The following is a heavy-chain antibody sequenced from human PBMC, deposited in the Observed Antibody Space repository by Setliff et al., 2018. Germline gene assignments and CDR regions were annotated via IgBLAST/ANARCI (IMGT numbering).Heavy chain of an antibody. J-gene: IGHJ6*02. Sequence: GGSLRLSCAASGFTFSSYSMNWVRQAPGKGLEWVSSISSSSYIYYADSVKGRFTISRDNSKNSLYLQMNSLRAEDTALYYCAKDISRYYYGMDVWGQGTTVTVSS. V-gene: IGHV3-21*04. D-gene: IGHD3-9*01. CDR3: AKDISRYYYGMDV. CDR2: ISSSSYI. CDR1: GFTFSSYS.